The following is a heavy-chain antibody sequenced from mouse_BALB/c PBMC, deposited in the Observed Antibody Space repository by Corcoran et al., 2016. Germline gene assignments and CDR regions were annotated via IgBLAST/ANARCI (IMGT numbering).Heavy chain of an antibody. CDR1: GYSFTGYY. D-gene: IGHD2-1*01. Sequence: LVKTGASVKISCKASGYSFTGYYMHWVKQSHGKSLEWIGYISCYNGATSYNQKFKGKATFTVDTSSSTAYMQFNSLTSEDSAVYYCARSYYGNPDAMDYWGQGTSVTVSS. V-gene: IGHV1S34*01. CDR3: ARSYYGNPDAMDY. J-gene: IGHJ4*01. CDR2: ISCYNGAT.